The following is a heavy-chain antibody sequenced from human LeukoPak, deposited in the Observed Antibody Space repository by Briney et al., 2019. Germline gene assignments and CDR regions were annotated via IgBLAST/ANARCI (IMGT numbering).Heavy chain of an antibody. CDR1: GFTFSSYS. CDR2: ISSSSSYI. Sequence: KTGGSLRLSCAASGFTFSSYSMNWVRQAPGKGLEWVSSISSSSSYIYYADSVKGRFTISRDNAKNSLYLQMNSLRAEDTAVYYCARDLGYCSSTSCLGYYMDVWGKGTTVTVSS. J-gene: IGHJ6*03. CDR3: ARDLGYCSSTSCLGYYMDV. D-gene: IGHD2-2*01. V-gene: IGHV3-21*01.